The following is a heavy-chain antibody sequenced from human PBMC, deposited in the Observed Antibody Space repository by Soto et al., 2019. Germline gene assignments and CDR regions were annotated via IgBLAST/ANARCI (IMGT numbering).Heavy chain of an antibody. CDR2: ITIRTGNI. V-gene: IGHV3-48*02. D-gene: IGHD1-26*01. J-gene: IGHJ4*01. CDR3: VRDRELYRDMVQADL. Sequence: GGSRSLSWAAAGCTVSSNYRNWVRPAPGKGLEWLAYITIRTGNILYADSVRGRFTISADNAENSVFLQMNSLRDEDTAVYFCVRDRELYRDMVQADLWGQGTLVTVSS. CDR1: GCTVSSNY.